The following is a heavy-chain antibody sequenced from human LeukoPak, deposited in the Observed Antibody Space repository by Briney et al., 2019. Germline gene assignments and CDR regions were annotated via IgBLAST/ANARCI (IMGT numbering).Heavy chain of an antibody. Sequence: GSLRLSCAASGFTVSSNYMSWVRQAPGKGLEWVSVIYSGGSTSYADSVKGRFTISRDNSKNTLYLQMNSLRAEDTAVYYCARSYYYDSSFDYWGQGTLVTVSS. CDR1: GFTVSSNY. CDR3: ARSYYYDSSFDY. CDR2: IYSGGST. D-gene: IGHD3-22*01. V-gene: IGHV3-53*01. J-gene: IGHJ4*02.